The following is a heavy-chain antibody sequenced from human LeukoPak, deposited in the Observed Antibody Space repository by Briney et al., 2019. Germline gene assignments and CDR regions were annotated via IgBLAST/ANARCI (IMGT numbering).Heavy chain of an antibody. J-gene: IGHJ4*02. V-gene: IGHV3-21*01. D-gene: IGHD6-13*01. Sequence: GGSLRLSCAASGFTFNYYNMNWVRQAPGKGLEWVSSISSSSSYIYYADSVKGRFTISRDNAKNSLYLQMNSLRAEDTAVYYCAREAAANRGPKPYYFDYWGQGTLVTVSS. CDR2: ISSSSSYI. CDR3: AREAAANRGPKPYYFDY. CDR1: GFTFNYYN.